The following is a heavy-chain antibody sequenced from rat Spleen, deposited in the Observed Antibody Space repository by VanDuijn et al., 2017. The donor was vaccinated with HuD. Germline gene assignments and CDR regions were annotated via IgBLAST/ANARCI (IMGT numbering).Heavy chain of an antibody. J-gene: IGHJ3*01. CDR3: ACYNTGFAY. V-gene: IGHV5-29*01. Sequence: EVQLVESDGGLVQPGRSLKLSCAASGFTFSDYYMAWVRQAPTKGLEWVATISYDGSSTYYRDSVKGRFTISRDNAKSTLYLQMDSLRSEDTATYYCACYNTGFAYWGQGTLVTVSS. CDR2: ISYDGSST. CDR1: GFTFSDYY. D-gene: IGHD1-5*01.